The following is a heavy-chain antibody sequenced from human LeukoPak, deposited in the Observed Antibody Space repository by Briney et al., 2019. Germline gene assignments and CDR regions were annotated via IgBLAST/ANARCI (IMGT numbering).Heavy chain of an antibody. CDR2: IIPILGIA. Sequence: SVKVSCKASGGTFSSYTISWVRQAPGQGLEWMGRIIPILGIANYAQKFQGRVTITADKSTSTAYMELSSLRSGDTAVYYCARETIPSSSSYFDYWGQGTLVTVSS. CDR3: ARETIPSSSSYFDY. V-gene: IGHV1-69*04. D-gene: IGHD6-13*01. CDR1: GGTFSSYT. J-gene: IGHJ4*02.